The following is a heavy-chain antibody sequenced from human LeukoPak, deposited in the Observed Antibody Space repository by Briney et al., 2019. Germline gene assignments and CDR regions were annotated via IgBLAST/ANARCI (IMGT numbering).Heavy chain of an antibody. Sequence: GGSLRLSCAASGFTFDDYAMQWVRQAPGKGLVWVSRINNDGSGTTYADSVKGRFTISRDNPKNTVFLQMNSLRAEDTAVYYCARDADGPGSLIDYWGQGALVTVSS. CDR3: ARDADGPGSLIDY. V-gene: IGHV3-74*01. CDR2: INNDGSGT. D-gene: IGHD2-8*01. J-gene: IGHJ4*02. CDR1: GFTFDDYA.